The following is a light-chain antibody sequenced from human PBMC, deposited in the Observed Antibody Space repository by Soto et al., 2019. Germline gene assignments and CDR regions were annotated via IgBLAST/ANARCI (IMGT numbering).Light chain of an antibody. CDR3: TSYTTRSTLV. Sequence: QSALTQPASVSGSPGQSITISCTGTSSDVGGYNYVSWYQHHPGKAPKLIIYEVSNRPSGVSNRFSGSKSGNTASLTISGLQAEDEADYYCTSYTTRSTLVFGTGTKLTVL. V-gene: IGLV2-14*01. CDR2: EVS. CDR1: SSDVGGYNY. J-gene: IGLJ1*01.